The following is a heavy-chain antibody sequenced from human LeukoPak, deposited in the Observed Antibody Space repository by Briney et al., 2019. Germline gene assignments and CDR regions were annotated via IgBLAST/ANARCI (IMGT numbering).Heavy chain of an antibody. CDR3: ATRGSWYEGVDY. V-gene: IGHV4-38-2*01. CDR1: GYSISSGYY. CDR2: IYYSGST. D-gene: IGHD6-13*01. Sequence: SETLSLTCAVSGYSISSGYYWGWIRQPPGKGLEWIGSIYYSGSTYYNPSLKSRVTISADTSKNHFSLKLNSMTAADTAMYYCATRGSWYEGVDYWGQGTLVTVSS. J-gene: IGHJ4*02.